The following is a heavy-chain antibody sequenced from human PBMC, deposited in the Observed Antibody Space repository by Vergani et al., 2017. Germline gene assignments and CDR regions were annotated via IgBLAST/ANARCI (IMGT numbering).Heavy chain of an antibody. D-gene: IGHD3-10*01. CDR2: IYYSGST. CDR1: GASIRSSNYY. V-gene: IGHV4-39*01. J-gene: IGHJ4*02. CDR3: ARGPVGTMVRGVFDY. Sequence: QLQLQESGPGLVKPSATLSLTCSVSGASIRSSNYYWGWIRQPPGKGLEWIASIYYSGSTYYNPSLKSRVTISVDTSKNQFSLKLSSVTAADTAVYYCARGPVGTMVRGVFDYWGQGTLVTVSS.